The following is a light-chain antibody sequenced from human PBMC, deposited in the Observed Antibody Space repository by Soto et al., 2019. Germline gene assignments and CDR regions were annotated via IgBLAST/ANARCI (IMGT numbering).Light chain of an antibody. J-gene: IGLJ1*01. Sequence: QSALTQPPSASGSPGQSVTISCTGTSSDVGDFKYVSWYQQHPGKAPKLNIYEVTQRPSGVPDRFSGSKSGNTASLTVSGLQAEDEADYYCSSYTDNNNFLYVFGAGTKVTVL. CDR1: SSDVGDFKY. V-gene: IGLV2-8*01. CDR2: EVT. CDR3: SSYTDNNNFLYV.